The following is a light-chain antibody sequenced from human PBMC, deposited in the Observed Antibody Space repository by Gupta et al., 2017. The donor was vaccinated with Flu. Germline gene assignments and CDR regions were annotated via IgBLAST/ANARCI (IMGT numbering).Light chain of an antibody. CDR2: QDS. J-gene: IGLJ2*01. V-gene: IGLV3-1*01. CDR1: ELGDKY. CDR3: QAWGSNIVV. Sequence: SYELTQPFAVSVSAGQTASITCSGDELGDKYVCWYQRKPGQSPVLVLYQDSQRPAGIPERFSGSNSGNTATLTIRGTQAMDEDDYYCQAWGSNIVVFGGGTKLTVL.